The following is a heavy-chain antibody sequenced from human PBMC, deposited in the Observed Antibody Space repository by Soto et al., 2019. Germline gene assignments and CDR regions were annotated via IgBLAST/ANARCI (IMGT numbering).Heavy chain of an antibody. CDR3: ARAQGPYYDFWSGRTYY. J-gene: IGHJ4*02. CDR2: ISSNGGST. Sequence: GGSLRLSCAASGFTFSSYAMHWVRQAPGKGLEYVSAISSNGGSTYYANSVKGRFTISRDNSKNTLYLQMGSLRAEDMAVYYCARAQGPYYDFWSGRTYYWGQGTLVTVSS. V-gene: IGHV3-64*01. CDR1: GFTFSSYA. D-gene: IGHD3-3*01.